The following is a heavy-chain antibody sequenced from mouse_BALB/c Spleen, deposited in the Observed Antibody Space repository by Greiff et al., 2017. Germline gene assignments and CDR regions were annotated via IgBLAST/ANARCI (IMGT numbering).Heavy chain of an antibody. V-gene: IGHV1-54*01. CDR3: ARWGLEY. D-gene: IGHD2-4*01. Sequence: QVQLQQSGAELVRPGTSVKVSCKASGYAFTNYLIEWVKQRPGQGLEWIGVINPGSGGTNYNEKFKGKATLTADKSSSTAYMQLSSLTSDDSAVYFCARWGLEYWGQGTTLTVSS. CDR2: INPGSGGT. J-gene: IGHJ2*01. CDR1: GYAFTNYL.